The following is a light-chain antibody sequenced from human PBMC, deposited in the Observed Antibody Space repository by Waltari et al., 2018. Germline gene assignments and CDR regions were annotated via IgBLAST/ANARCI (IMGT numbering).Light chain of an antibody. J-gene: IGLJ3*02. CDR3: TSYESGGTWV. CDR1: SSDIGGYNY. CDR2: DVI. Sequence: QSALTQPASVSGSPGQSITISCTGTSSDIGGYNYVSWYRQHPGKAPKVMIYDVIKRPSGVSNRFSGSKSGNTASLTISWLQADDEADYFCTSYESGGTWVFGGGTKVTV. V-gene: IGLV2-14*03.